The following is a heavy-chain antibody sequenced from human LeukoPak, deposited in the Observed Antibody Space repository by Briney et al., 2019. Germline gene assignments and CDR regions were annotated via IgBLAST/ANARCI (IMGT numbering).Heavy chain of an antibody. V-gene: IGHV3-23*01. D-gene: IGHD3-22*01. J-gene: IGHJ3*02. CDR1: GFTFSSYA. Sequence: GGSLRLSCAASGFTFSSYAMSWDRQVPGKGLERVSTISGSGGSTYYADSVKGRFTISRDNSKNTVYLQMNSLRAEDTAIYYCTKDQREYDSSGYSPDDALDIWGQGTMVTVSS. CDR3: TKDQREYDSSGYSPDDALDI. CDR2: ISGSGGST.